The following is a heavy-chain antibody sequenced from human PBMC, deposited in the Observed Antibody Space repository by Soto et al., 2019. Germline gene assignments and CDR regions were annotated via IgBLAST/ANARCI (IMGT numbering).Heavy chain of an antibody. Sequence: EVQLLESGGGLVQPGGSLRLSCAASGFTFSSYAMRWVRQAPGKGLEWVSAISGSADSTYYADSVKGRFTISRDNSKNTLYLKMHSLIPEDTAVYYCARRGSGSYSDYWGQVTLVTVSS. J-gene: IGHJ4*02. CDR1: GFTFSSYA. CDR2: ISGSADST. V-gene: IGHV3-23*01. D-gene: IGHD1-26*01. CDR3: ARRGSGSYSDY.